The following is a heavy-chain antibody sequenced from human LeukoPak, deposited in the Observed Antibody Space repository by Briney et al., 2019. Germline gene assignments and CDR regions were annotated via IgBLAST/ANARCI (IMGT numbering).Heavy chain of an antibody. CDR2: INHSGST. CDR3: ARGVHYYESWYFDY. Sequence: SETLSLTCAVYGGSFSGYYWSWIRQPPGKGLEWIGEINHSGSTNYNPSLKSRVTISVDTSKNQFSLKLSSVTAADTAVYYCARGVHYYESWYFDYWGQGTLVTVSS. V-gene: IGHV4-34*01. CDR1: GGSFSGYY. J-gene: IGHJ4*02. D-gene: IGHD3-22*01.